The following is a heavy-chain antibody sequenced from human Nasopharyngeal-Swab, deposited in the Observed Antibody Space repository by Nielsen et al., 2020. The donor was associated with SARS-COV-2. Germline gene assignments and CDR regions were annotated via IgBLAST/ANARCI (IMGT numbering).Heavy chain of an antibody. Sequence: ASVKVSCKASGYTFTSYGISWVRQAPGQGLEWMGWINTSTGNPTYAQGFTGRFVFSLDTPVSTAYLQISSLKAEDTAVYYCASGKHSSGWYGLDAFDIWGQGTMVTVSS. CDR2: INTSTGNP. CDR1: GYTFTSYG. CDR3: ASGKHSSGWYGLDAFDI. V-gene: IGHV7-4-1*02. J-gene: IGHJ3*02. D-gene: IGHD6-19*01.